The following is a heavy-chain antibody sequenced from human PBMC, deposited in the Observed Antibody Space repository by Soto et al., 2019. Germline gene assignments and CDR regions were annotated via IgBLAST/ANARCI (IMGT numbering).Heavy chain of an antibody. CDR3: TTWDIVVVASFI. V-gene: IGHV3-15*01. Sequence: GGSLRLSCAASGFSFENASMTWVRQAPGKGLEWVGRIKSRTDGGRADYAAPVKGRFTISRDDSQNTMYLQMNSLKIEDTAVYYCTTWDIVVVASFIWGQGALVTVSS. CDR1: GFSFENAS. J-gene: IGHJ4*02. D-gene: IGHD2-15*01. CDR2: IKSRTDGGRA.